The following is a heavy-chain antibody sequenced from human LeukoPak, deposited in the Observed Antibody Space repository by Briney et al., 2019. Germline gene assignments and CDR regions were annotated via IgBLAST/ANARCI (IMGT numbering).Heavy chain of an antibody. J-gene: IGHJ6*02. V-gene: IGHV3-15*01. Sequence: PGGSLRLSCAASGFTFSNAWMSWVRQAPGKGLECVGRIKSKTDGGTTDYAAPVKGRFTISRDDSKNTLYLQMNSLKTEDTAVYYCLYGDYDYYYYGMDVWGQGTTVTVSS. CDR3: LYGDYDYYYYGMDV. CDR2: IKSKTDGGTT. CDR1: GFTFSNAW. D-gene: IGHD4-17*01.